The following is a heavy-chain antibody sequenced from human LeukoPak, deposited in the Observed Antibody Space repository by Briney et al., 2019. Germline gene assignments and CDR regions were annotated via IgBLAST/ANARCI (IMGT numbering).Heavy chain of an antibody. J-gene: IGHJ5*02. D-gene: IGHD2-15*01. CDR1: GFTFSDYA. CDR2: ISYDGSNK. Sequence: GRSVRLSCAASGFTFSDYALHWVRQAPGKGLEWVAVISYDGSNKYYADSVKGRFTISRDNSKNTLYLQMNSLRAEDTAVYYCAKGRGFDVYCRAGSCSTFDPWGQGTLVTVSS. CDR3: AKGRGFDVYCRAGSCSTFDP. V-gene: IGHV3-30*01.